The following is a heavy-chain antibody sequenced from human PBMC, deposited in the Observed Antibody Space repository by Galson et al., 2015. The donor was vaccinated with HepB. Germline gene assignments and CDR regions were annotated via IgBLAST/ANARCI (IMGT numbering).Heavy chain of an antibody. Sequence: SGDSISSGYWSWIRQSPGKGLEWVAVISYDGSNKYYADSVKGRFTISRDNSKNTLYLQMNSLRAEDTAVYYCARDTYDYVWGSSSNTFDYWGQGTLVTVSS. J-gene: IGHJ4*02. CDR3: ARDTYDYVWGSSSNTFDY. D-gene: IGHD3-16*01. V-gene: IGHV3-30*19. CDR1: GDSISSGY. CDR2: ISYDGSNK.